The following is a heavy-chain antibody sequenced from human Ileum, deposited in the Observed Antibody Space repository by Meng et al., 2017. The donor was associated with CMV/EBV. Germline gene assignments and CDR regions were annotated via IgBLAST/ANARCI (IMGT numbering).Heavy chain of an antibody. J-gene: IGHJ4*02. Sequence: VQLPHSALRLFTLSASLSADCAGSGGSINHDYWVWIRQAARKGLAWIGLFYCSDTYNYPPSLNCRVTMSLDTSKNQFSLNLRSVTAADTAIYYCARGPEASTREGFDYWGLGTLVTVAS. CDR1: GGSINHDY. CDR3: ARGPEASTREGFDY. D-gene: IGHD1-14*01. CDR2: FYCSDTY. V-gene: IGHV4-4*07.